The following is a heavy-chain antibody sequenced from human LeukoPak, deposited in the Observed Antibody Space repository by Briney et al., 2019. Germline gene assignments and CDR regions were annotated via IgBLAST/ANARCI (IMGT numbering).Heavy chain of an antibody. CDR1: GGSISSGDYY. J-gene: IGHJ6*02. Sequence: SETLSLTCTVSGGSISSGDYYWSWVRQPPGKGLEWIGYIYYSGSTYYNPSLKSRVTISVDTSKNQFSLKLSSVTAADTAVYYCARDRIVVVPAASNYYYGMDVWGQGTTVTVSS. CDR2: IYYSGST. CDR3: ARDRIVVVPAASNYYYGMDV. D-gene: IGHD2-2*01. V-gene: IGHV4-30-4*01.